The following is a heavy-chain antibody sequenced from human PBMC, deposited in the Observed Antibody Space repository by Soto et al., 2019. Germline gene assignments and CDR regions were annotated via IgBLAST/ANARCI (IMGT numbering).Heavy chain of an antibody. CDR1: GFTFSSYA. Sequence: GGSLRLSCAASGFTFSSYAMSWVRQAPGKGLEWVSAISGSGGSTYYADSVKGRFTISRDNSKNTLYLQRNSLRAEDTAVYYCSKDPRIASAGGCYYFDYWGQGTLVTVSS. CDR3: SKDPRIASAGGCYYFDY. D-gene: IGHD6-13*01. V-gene: IGHV3-23*01. CDR2: ISGSGGST. J-gene: IGHJ4*02.